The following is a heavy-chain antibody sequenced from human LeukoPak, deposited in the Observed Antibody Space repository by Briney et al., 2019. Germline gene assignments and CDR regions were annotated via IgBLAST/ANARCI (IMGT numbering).Heavy chain of an antibody. CDR2: ISGSGGST. J-gene: IGHJ3*02. Sequence: GGPLRLSCAASGFTFSSYAMSWVRQAPGKGLEWVSAISGSGGSTYYADSVKGRFTISRDNSKNTLYLQMNSLRAEDTAVYYCAKDHTPTYDSSGYYYSHDAFDIWGQGTMVTVSS. CDR3: AKDHTPTYDSSGYYYSHDAFDI. CDR1: GFTFSSYA. D-gene: IGHD3-22*01. V-gene: IGHV3-23*01.